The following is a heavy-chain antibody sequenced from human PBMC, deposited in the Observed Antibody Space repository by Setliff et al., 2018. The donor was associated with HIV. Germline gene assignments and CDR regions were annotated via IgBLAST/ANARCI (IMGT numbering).Heavy chain of an antibody. V-gene: IGHV4-4*07. CDR2: LYVSGDT. J-gene: IGHJ6*03. CDR1: DDPISSYY. CDR3: ALTGHRLLRGYMDV. D-gene: IGHD2-15*01. Sequence: ESLSLTCYVTDDPISSYYWSWVRQPAGKGLEWIGRLYVSGDTNYNPSLKSRVTMSLDTSKKHFSLKLKSVTAADTAVYYCALTGHRLLRGYMDVWGKGTTVTVSS.